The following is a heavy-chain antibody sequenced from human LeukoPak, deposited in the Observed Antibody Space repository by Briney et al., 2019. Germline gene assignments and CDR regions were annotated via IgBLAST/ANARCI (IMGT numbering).Heavy chain of an antibody. CDR1: GFTFSTYA. Sequence: GGSLRLSCAASGFTFSTYAMSWVRQAPGKGLEWVSAISSGGDNTYYADSVKGRFTISRDNSKSTLYLQMNSLRAEDTAVYYCATVGATTAGGSDFWGQGTLVTVSS. CDR3: ATVGATTAGGSDF. D-gene: IGHD1-26*01. CDR2: ISSGGDNT. J-gene: IGHJ4*02. V-gene: IGHV3-23*01.